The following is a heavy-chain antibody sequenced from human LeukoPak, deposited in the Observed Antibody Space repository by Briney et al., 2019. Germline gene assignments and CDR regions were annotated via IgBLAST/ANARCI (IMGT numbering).Heavy chain of an antibody. D-gene: IGHD3-10*01. J-gene: IGHJ6*04. CDR3: TLTLVRGRVYGMDV. V-gene: IGHV3-23*01. CDR1: GFTFDSYD. CDR2: TSASGGRT. Sequence: GGSLRLSCAASGFTFDSYDMSWDRQAPGEGLEWVSGTSASGGRTYYADSAKGRFTISRDNSKNTLYPQMNSLRAEDTAVYYCTLTLVRGRVYGMDVWGEGTTVTVSS.